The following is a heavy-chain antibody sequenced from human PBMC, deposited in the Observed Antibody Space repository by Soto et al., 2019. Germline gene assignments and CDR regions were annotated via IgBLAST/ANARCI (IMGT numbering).Heavy chain of an antibody. CDR3: ARGGGELLPAYYYYGMDV. CDR1: GYTFTSYY. D-gene: IGHD1-26*01. V-gene: IGHV1-46*01. CDR2: INPSGGST. Sequence: QVQLVQSGAEVKKPGASVKVSCKASGYTFTSYYMHWVRQAPGQGLEWMGIINPSGGSTSYAQKFQGRVTMTRDTSTSTVYMELSSLRSEDTAVYYWARGGGELLPAYYYYGMDVWGQGTTVTVSS. J-gene: IGHJ6*02.